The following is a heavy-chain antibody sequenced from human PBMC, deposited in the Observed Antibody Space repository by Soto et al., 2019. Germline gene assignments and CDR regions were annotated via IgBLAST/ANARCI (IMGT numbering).Heavy chain of an antibody. V-gene: IGHV1-69*02. J-gene: IGHJ5*02. Sequence: SVKVSCKASGGTFSSYTISWVRQAPGQGLEWMGRIIPILGIANYAQKFQGRVTITADKSTSTAYMELSSLGSEDTAVYYCASLDYYDSSGYAPVGNWFDPWGQGTLVTVSS. CDR2: IIPILGIA. CDR3: ASLDYYDSSGYAPVGNWFDP. CDR1: GGTFSSYT. D-gene: IGHD3-22*01.